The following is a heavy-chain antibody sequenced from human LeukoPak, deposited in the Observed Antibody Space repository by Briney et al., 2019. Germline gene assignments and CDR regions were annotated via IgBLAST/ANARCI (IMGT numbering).Heavy chain of an antibody. V-gene: IGHV4-59*01. D-gene: IGHD3-10*01. CDR3: ARQYYHGYFDY. J-gene: IGHJ4*02. CDR2: IYYSGST. CDR1: GGSISSYY. Sequence: SETLSLTRTVSGGSISSYYWSWIRQPPGKGLEWIGYIYYSGSTNYNPSLKSRVTISVDTSKNQFSLKLSSVTAADTAVYYCARQYYHGYFDYWGQGTLVTVSS.